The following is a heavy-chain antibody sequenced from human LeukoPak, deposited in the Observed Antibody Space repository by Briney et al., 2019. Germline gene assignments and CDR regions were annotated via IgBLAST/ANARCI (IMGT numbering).Heavy chain of an antibody. V-gene: IGHV4-30-4*01. J-gene: IGHJ4*02. Sequence: PSQTLSLTCTVSGASTSSGDYFWSWFRQPPGKGLEWIGYIYYSGTTYYNPSLKSRFTISVDTSKNQFSLNLSPVTAADTAVYFCARETMAGHFDYWGQGTLVTVSS. D-gene: IGHD6-19*01. CDR1: GASTSSGDYF. CDR2: IYYSGTT. CDR3: ARETMAGHFDY.